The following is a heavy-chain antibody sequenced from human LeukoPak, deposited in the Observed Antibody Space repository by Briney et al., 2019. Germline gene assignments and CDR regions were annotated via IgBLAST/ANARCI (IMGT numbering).Heavy chain of an antibody. CDR3: ARRIAAAVNYFDY. J-gene: IGHJ4*02. CDR2: ISSSSSYI. D-gene: IGHD6-13*01. CDR1: GFTFSDYN. V-gene: IGHV3-21*01. Sequence: GGALRLSCAASGFTFSDYNMRWIRQAPGEGLEWVSPISSSSSYIYYADSVKGRFTISRDNAKNSLYLQMNSLRAEDTAVYYCARRIAAAVNYFDYWGQGTLVTVSS.